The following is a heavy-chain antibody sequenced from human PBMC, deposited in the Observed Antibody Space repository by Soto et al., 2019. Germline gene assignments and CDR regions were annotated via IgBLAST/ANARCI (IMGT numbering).Heavy chain of an antibody. CDR3: AKVRDLRQTYYYYGMDV. CDR1: GFTFSNYA. J-gene: IGHJ6*02. Sequence: GGSLRLSCAASGFTFSNYAMSWVRQAPGKGLEWVAVISYDGSNKYYADSVKGRFTISRDNSKNTLYLQMNSLRAEDTAVYYCAKVRDLRQTYYYYGMDVWGQGTTVTVSS. D-gene: IGHD3-10*01. CDR2: ISYDGSNK. V-gene: IGHV3-30*18.